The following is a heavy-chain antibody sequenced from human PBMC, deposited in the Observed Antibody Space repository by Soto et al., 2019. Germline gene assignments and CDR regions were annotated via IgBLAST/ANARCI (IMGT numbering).Heavy chain of an antibody. D-gene: IGHD3-9*01. Sequence: PSETLSLTCTVSGGSISSYYWSWIRQPPGKGLGWIQYIYYSGSTNYNPSLKSRVTISADTSKNQFSLKLSSVTAADTAVYYCGRPFFLTVYYTNVVFDIGGKGKMVTV. CDR1: GGSISSYY. CDR3: GRPFFLTVYYTNVVFDI. V-gene: IGHV4-59*01. CDR2: IYYSGST. J-gene: IGHJ3*02.